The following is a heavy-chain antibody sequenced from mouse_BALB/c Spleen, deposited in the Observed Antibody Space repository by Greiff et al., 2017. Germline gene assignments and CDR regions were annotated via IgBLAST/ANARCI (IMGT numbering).Heavy chain of an antibody. CDR3: TRLYDYHFAY. CDR2: IYPGSGST. V-gene: IGHV1S22*01. D-gene: IGHD2-4*01. CDR1: GYTFTSYW. J-gene: IGHJ3*01. Sequence: LQQPGSELVRPGASVKLSCKASGYTFTSYWMHWVKQRPGQGLEWIGNIYPGSGSTNYDEKFKSKATLTVDTSSSTAYMQLSSLTSEDSAVYYCTRLYDYHFAYWGQGTLVTVSA.